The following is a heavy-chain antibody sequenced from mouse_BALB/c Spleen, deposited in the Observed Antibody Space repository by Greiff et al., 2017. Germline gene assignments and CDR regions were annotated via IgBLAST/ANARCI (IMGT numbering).Heavy chain of an antibody. Sequence: VKLQQSGAELVKPGASVKLSCKASGYTFTSYYMYWVKQRPGQGLEWIGEINPSNGGTNFNEKFKSKATLTVDKSSSTAYMQLSSLTSEDSAVYYCTRYGNYPAWFAYWGQGTLVTVSA. D-gene: IGHD2-1*01. CDR1: GYTFTSYY. V-gene: IGHV1S81*02. CDR3: TRYGNYPAWFAY. J-gene: IGHJ3*01. CDR2: INPSNGGT.